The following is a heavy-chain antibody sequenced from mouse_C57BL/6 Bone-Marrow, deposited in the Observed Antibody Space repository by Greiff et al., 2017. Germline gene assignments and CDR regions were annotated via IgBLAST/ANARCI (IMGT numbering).Heavy chain of an antibody. CDR3: ASIYDGYWSY. V-gene: IGHV1-50*01. CDR1: GYTFTSYW. J-gene: IGHJ2*01. D-gene: IGHD2-3*01. Sequence: VQLQQPGAELVKPGASVKLSCKASGYTFTSYWMQWVKQRPGQGLEWIGEIDPSDSYTNYNQKFKGKATLTVDTSSSQAYMQLSSLTSEDSAVYYCASIYDGYWSYWGQGTTLTVSS. CDR2: IDPSDSYT.